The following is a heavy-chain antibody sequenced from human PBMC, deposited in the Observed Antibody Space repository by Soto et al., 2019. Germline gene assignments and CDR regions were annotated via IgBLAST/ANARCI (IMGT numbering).Heavy chain of an antibody. CDR3: AKEWLLYRWEGAFDI. CDR1: GFTFDDYA. Sequence: GGSLRLSCAASGFTFDDYAMHWVRQAPGKGLEWVSGISWNSGSIGYADSVKGRFTISRDNAKNSLYLQMNSLRAEDTALYYCAKEWLLYRWEGAFDIWGQGTMVTVSS. J-gene: IGHJ3*02. D-gene: IGHD3-3*01. V-gene: IGHV3-9*01. CDR2: ISWNSGSI.